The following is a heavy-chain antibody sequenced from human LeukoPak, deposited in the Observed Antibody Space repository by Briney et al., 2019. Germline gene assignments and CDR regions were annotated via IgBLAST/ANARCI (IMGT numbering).Heavy chain of an antibody. J-gene: IGHJ4*02. V-gene: IGHV3-23*01. CDR1: GFSFSSYA. CDR2: LSGDSDIT. Sequence: PGGSLRLSCTASGFSFSSYAMNWVRQAPGKGLEWLSILSGDSDITHYADSVKGRFTISRDNSKNTLYLQMNSLRAEDTAIYYCGKKFGLPTTTERSLHYWGQGTLVTVSS. CDR3: GKKFGLPTTTERSLHY. D-gene: IGHD1-1*01.